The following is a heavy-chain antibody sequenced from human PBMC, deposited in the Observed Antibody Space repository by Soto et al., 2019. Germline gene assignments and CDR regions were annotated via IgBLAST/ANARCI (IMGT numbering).Heavy chain of an antibody. J-gene: IGHJ4*02. D-gene: IGHD6-25*01. Sequence: PSETLSHTCTVSRGSISSGTNYLAWILHPPGKGLEWIANIYYSGSTFYNPSLKSRVTISLDTSKNQFSLKLRSVTAADTAVYYCARNEAAWYFASWGQGTMVTFSS. CDR3: ARNEAAWYFAS. CDR2: IYYSGST. CDR1: RGSISSGTNY. V-gene: IGHV4-39*01.